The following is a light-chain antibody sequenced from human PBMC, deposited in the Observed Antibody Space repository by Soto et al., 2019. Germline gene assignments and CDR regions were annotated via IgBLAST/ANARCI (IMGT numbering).Light chain of an antibody. CDR2: EVT. CDR1: SSDVGGYNY. J-gene: IGLJ7*01. V-gene: IGLV2-14*01. Sequence: QSALTQPASVSGSPGQSITISCTGTSSDVGGYNYVSWYQQHPGNAPKVLIYEVTNRPSGVSVRFSGSKSGNTASLTISGLQAEDEADYYCSSYTTSNTWVFGGGTQLTVL. CDR3: SSYTTSNTWV.